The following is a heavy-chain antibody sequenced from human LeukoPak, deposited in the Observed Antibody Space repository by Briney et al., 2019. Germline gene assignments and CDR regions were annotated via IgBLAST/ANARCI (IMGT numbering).Heavy chain of an antibody. D-gene: IGHD1-7*01. Sequence: ASVKVSCKASGYTFIGYYMHWVRQAPGQGLEWMGWINPKSGGTNYAQKFQGRVTMTRDTSISTVYMELSRLRSDDTAVYCCARDRATGTISNWGQGTLVTVSS. CDR3: ARDRATGTISN. J-gene: IGHJ4*02. V-gene: IGHV1-2*02. CDR2: INPKSGGT. CDR1: GYTFIGYY.